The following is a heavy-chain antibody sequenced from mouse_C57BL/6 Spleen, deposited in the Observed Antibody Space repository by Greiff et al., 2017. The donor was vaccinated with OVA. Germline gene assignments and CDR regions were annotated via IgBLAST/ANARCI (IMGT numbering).Heavy chain of an antibody. Sequence: QVQLQQSGPELVKPGASVKISCKASGYAFSSSWMNWVKQRPGKGLEWIGRIYPGDGDTNYNGKFKGKATLTADKSSSTAYMQLSSLTSEDSAVYFWAREAFITTERDAMDYWGQGTSVTVSS. J-gene: IGHJ4*01. CDR2: IYPGDGDT. V-gene: IGHV1-82*01. CDR1: GYAFSSSW. CDR3: AREAFITTERDAMDY. D-gene: IGHD1-1*01.